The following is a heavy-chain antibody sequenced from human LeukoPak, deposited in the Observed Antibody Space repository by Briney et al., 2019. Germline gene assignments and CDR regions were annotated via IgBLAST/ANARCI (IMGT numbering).Heavy chain of an antibody. J-gene: IGHJ4*02. CDR2: ISGTGGNT. CDR1: GLIFSNYP. V-gene: IGHV3-23*01. CDR3: AKDPGY. Sequence: GGSLRLSCAASGLIFSNYPMTWVRQAPGKGLEWVSAISGTGGNTYYADSVKGRFTISRDNSKDTLYLQMNGLRAEDTAVYYCAKDPGYWGQGTLVTVSS.